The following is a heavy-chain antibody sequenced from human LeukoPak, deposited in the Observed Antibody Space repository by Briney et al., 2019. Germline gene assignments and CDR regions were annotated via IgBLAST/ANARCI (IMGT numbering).Heavy chain of an antibody. J-gene: IGHJ6*03. CDR3: ARDSYYYDSSGYHRYYYYMDV. CDR2: ISSSSSYI. D-gene: IGHD3-22*01. V-gene: IGHV3-21*01. Sequence: KTGGSLRLSCAASGFTFSSYSMSWVRQSPGKGLEWVSSISSSSSYIYYADSVKGRFTISRDNAKNSLYLQMKSLRAEDTAVYYCARDSYYYDSSGYHRYYYYMDVWGKGTTVTVSS. CDR1: GFTFSSYS.